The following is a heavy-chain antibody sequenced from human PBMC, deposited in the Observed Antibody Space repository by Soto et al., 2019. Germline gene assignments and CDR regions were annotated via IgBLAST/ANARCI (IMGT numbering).Heavy chain of an antibody. CDR1: GYTFTSYY. D-gene: IGHD3-3*01. CDR3: ARESYDFWSGYLIYYYYYGMDV. V-gene: IGHV1-46*01. J-gene: IGHJ6*02. CDR2: INPSGGST. Sequence: ASVKVSCKASGYTFTSYYMHCVRQAPGQGLEWMGIINPSGGSTSYAQKFQGRVTMTRDTSTSTVYMELSSLRSEDTAVYYCARESYDFWSGYLIYYYYYGMDVWGQGTTVTVS.